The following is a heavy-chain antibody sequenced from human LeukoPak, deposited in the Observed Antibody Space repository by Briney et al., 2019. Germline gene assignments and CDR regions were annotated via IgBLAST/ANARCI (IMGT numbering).Heavy chain of an antibody. Sequence: GGSLRLSCVASGFTFSSYEMNWVRQAPGKGLEWVSFISRSGTTTHYADSVKGRFTTSRDNARNSLYLQMNSLRADDTAVYYCARVYSSLEYWGRGSLVTVSS. D-gene: IGHD2-15*01. J-gene: IGHJ4*02. CDR1: GFTFSSYE. CDR3: ARVYSSLEY. CDR2: ISRSGTTT. V-gene: IGHV3-48*03.